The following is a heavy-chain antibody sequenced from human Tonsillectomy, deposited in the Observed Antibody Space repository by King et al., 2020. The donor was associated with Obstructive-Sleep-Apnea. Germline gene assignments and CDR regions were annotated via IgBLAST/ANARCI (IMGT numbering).Heavy chain of an antibody. V-gene: IGHV3-23*04. CDR2: ISTSGGST. CDR1: GFTFSNYA. D-gene: IGHD4-17*01. CDR3: AKAPMTTKIDY. Sequence: VQLVESGGDLVQPGGSLRRSCAASGFTFSNYAMSWVRQAPGRGLEWVSLISTSGGSTFYADSVKGRFTISRNNSKNTLYLQMNSLRAEDAAVYYCAKAPMTTKIDYWGQGTLVTVSS. J-gene: IGHJ4*02.